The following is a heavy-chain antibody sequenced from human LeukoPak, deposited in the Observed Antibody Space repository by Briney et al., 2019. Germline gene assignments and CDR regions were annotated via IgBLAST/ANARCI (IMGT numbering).Heavy chain of an antibody. CDR1: GFTFSSYA. CDR3: AREYCSGGSCPIDY. CDR2: ISGSGGST. V-gene: IGHV3-23*01. D-gene: IGHD2-15*01. Sequence: PGGSLRLSCAASGFTFSSYAMSWVRQAPGKGLEWVSAISGSGGSTYYADSVKGRFTISRDNSKNTLYLQMNSLRAEDTAVYYCAREYCSGGSCPIDYWGQGTLVTVSS. J-gene: IGHJ4*02.